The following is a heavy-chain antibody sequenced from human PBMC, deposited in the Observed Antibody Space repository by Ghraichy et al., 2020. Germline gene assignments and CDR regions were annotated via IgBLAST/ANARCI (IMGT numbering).Heavy chain of an antibody. CDR3: ARGEDGSPDY. D-gene: IGHD1-26*01. CDR1: GFTFSRYC. CDR2: RSPGEKTK. V-gene: IGHV3-30*03. J-gene: IGHJ4*02. Sequence: GGSLRLSFAASGFTFSRYCMHWIRQAPGKGLEWVALRSPGEKTKYYADSVKGRFTISRDNSKNILFLQMNTLSPEDTGMYFCARGEDGSPDYWGQGTLVIVSS.